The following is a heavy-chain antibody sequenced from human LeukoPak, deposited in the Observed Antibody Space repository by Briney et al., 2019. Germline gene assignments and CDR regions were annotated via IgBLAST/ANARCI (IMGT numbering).Heavy chain of an antibody. D-gene: IGHD6-6*01. J-gene: IGHJ4*02. CDR2: IVDGSGNT. CDR3: AARMGYSSSSDY. Sequence: SVKVSCKASGFTFTSSAMQWVRQARGQRLECIGWIVDGSGNTNYAQKFEERVTITTDMSPSTAYMELSSMRYEDTAVYYCAARMGYSSSSDYWGQGTLVTVSS. CDR1: GFTFTSSA. V-gene: IGHV1-58*02.